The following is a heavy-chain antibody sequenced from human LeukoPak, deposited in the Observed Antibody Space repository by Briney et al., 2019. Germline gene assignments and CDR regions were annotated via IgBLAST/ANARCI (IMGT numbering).Heavy chain of an antibody. CDR3: ARGGKTQFQH. Sequence: SETLSLTCTVSGGSISSGGYYWSWIRQHPGKGLEWIGYIYYSGSTYYNLSLKSRVTISVDTSKNQFSLKLSSVTAADTAVYYCARGGKTQFQHWGQGTLVTVSS. CDR1: GGSISSGGYY. V-gene: IGHV4-31*03. J-gene: IGHJ1*01. CDR2: IYYSGST. D-gene: IGHD3-16*01.